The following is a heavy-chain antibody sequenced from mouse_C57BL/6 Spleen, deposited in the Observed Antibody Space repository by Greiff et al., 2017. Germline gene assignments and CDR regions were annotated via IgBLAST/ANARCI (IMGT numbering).Heavy chain of an antibody. CDR3: AREGVLRSYWYFDV. V-gene: IGHV1-72*01. CDR1: GYTFTSYW. D-gene: IGHD1-1*01. J-gene: IGHJ1*03. Sequence: QVQLKQPGAELVKPGASVKLSCKASGYTFTSYWMHWVKQRPGRGLEWIGRIDPNSGGTKYNEKFKSKATLPVDKPSSTAYMQLSSLTSEDSAVYDCAREGVLRSYWYFDVWGTGTTVTVSS. CDR2: IDPNSGGT.